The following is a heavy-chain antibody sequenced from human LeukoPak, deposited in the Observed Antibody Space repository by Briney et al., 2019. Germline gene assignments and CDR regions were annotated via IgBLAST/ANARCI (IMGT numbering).Heavy chain of an antibody. D-gene: IGHD2-2*01. J-gene: IGHJ6*02. Sequence: SETLSLTCTVSGGSISSYYWSWIRQPAGKGLEWIGRIYTSGSTNYNASLKSRVSMSVDTSKNQFSLKLSSVTAADTAVYYCAREIRSTSLTPYYYYYGMDVWGQGTTVTVSS. CDR1: GGSISSYY. CDR2: IYTSGST. CDR3: AREIRSTSLTPYYYYYGMDV. V-gene: IGHV4-4*07.